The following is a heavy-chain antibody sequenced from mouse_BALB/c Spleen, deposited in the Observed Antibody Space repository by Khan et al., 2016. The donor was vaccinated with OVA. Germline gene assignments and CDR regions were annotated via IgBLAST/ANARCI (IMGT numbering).Heavy chain of an antibody. CDR2: ISSGGSYT. J-gene: IGHJ3*01. CDR1: GFTFSSYT. V-gene: IGHV5-6-4*01. Sequence: EVELVESGGGLVKPGGSLKLSCAASGFTFSSYTMSWVRQTPEKRLAWVATISSGGSYTYYPDSVKGRFTISRDNATSTLYLQMSSLKSEDTARYYCTGDGTLRRFAYWGQGTLVTVSA. D-gene: IGHD2-4*01. CDR3: TGDGTLRRFAY.